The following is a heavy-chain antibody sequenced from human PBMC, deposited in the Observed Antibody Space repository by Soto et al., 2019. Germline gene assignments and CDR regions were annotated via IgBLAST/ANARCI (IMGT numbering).Heavy chain of an antibody. CDR2: ISYDGSNK. Sequence: GGSLRLSCAASGFTFSSYAMHWVRQAPGKGLEWVAVISYDGSNKYYADSVKGRFTISRDNSKNTLYLQMNSLRAEDTAVYYCARVLGDVPRKNQKRSTSGAFDIWGQGTMVTVSS. D-gene: IGHD2-2*01. CDR3: ARVLGDVPRKNQKRSTSGAFDI. J-gene: IGHJ3*02. CDR1: GFTFSSYA. V-gene: IGHV3-30-3*01.